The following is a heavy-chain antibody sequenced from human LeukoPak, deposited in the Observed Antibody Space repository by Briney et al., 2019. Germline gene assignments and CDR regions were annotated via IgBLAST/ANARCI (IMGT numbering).Heavy chain of an antibody. CDR3: AKDDAWLRFGE. Sequence: GTSLRLSCAPSGFTFSSYAMHWVRQAPGKGLEWVSGISPSGDITYYADSVKGRFTISRDNSKNTLYLEVISLTAEDTAVYYCAKDDAWLRFGEWSQGTLVTVSS. D-gene: IGHD3-10*01. CDR1: GFTFSSYA. V-gene: IGHV3-23*01. J-gene: IGHJ4*02. CDR2: ISPSGDIT.